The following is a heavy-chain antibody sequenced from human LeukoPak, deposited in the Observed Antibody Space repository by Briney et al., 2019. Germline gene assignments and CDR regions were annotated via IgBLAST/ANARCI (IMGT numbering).Heavy chain of an antibody. CDR2: INSDGSST. D-gene: IGHD2-15*01. CDR3: ARDPAGYGLDY. Sequence: PGGSLRLSCAASGFTFSSYWMHWVRQAPGQGLVWVSRINSDGSSTSYADSVKGRFTISRDNAKNTLYLQMNSLRAEDTAVYHCARDPAGYGLDYWGQGTLVTVSS. J-gene: IGHJ4*02. V-gene: IGHV3-74*01. CDR1: GFTFSSYW.